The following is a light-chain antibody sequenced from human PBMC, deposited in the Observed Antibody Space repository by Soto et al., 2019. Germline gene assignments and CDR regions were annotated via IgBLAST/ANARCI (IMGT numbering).Light chain of an antibody. J-gene: IGLJ1*01. CDR1: SGHSSHI. CDR3: ETWDSNTHV. CDR2: LEGSGSY. Sequence: QLVLTQSSSASASLGSSVKLTCTLRSGHSSHIIAWHQQQPGKAPRYLMKLEGSGSYNKGSGVPDRFSGSSSGADRYLTISNLQFEDEADYYCETWDSNTHVFGTGTKLTVL. V-gene: IGLV4-60*02.